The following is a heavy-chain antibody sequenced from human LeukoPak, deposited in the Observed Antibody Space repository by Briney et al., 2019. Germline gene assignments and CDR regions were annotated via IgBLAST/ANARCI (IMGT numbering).Heavy chain of an antibody. D-gene: IGHD3-22*01. CDR1: GFTFSSYN. CDR3: ARDFVHYYDSSGFKDLGAFDI. J-gene: IGHJ3*02. CDR2: ISSSSSYI. Sequence: GGSLRLSCAASGFTFSSYNMNWVRQAPGKGLEWVSSISSSSSYIYYTDSVKGRFTISRDNAKNSLYLQMNSLRAEDTAVYYCARDFVHYYDSSGFKDLGAFDIWGQGTMVTVSS. V-gene: IGHV3-21*01.